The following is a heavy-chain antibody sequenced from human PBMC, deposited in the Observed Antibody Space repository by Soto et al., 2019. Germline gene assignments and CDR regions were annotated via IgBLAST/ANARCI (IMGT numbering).Heavy chain of an antibody. J-gene: IGHJ4*02. CDR3: ARTFYSESGGYYY. D-gene: IGHD3-22*01. Sequence: GSLRLSCAASVFTFNSYVMTWFRQAPGKGLVWVSSMSGSAGPTFYADSVKGRFTVSRDTSKHTLYLQMNNLRADDTAEYYCARTFYSESGGYYYVGQGALVTVSS. CDR1: VFTFNSYV. CDR2: MSGSAGPT. V-gene: IGHV3-23*01.